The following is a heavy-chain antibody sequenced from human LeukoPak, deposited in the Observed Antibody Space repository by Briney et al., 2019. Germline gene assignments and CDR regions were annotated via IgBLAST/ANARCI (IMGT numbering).Heavy chain of an antibody. Sequence: TGGSLRLSCAASGFTFSSYAMSWVRQAPGKGLEWVSAISRSGGSTYYADSVKGRFTISRDNSKNTLYLQMNSLRAEDTAVYYCAKGPQRADKIVAAGTAADCWGQGTLVSVSS. J-gene: IGHJ4*02. V-gene: IGHV3-23*01. CDR1: GFTFSSYA. D-gene: IGHD6-13*01. CDR2: ISRSGGST. CDR3: AKGPQRADKIVAAGTAADC.